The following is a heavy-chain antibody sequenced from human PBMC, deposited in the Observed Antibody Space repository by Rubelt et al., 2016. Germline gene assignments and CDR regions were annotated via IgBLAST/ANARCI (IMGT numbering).Heavy chain of an antibody. CDR1: GGSFSGNY. D-gene: IGHD3-3*01. V-gene: IGHV4-34*01. Sequence: QLQLQESGPGLVKPSETLSLTCAVYGGSFSGNYWSWIRQPPGKGLEWIGEINHSGSTNYNPSLKSRVTISVDTSKNQFSLKLSSVTAADTAVYYCARDSIGFLEWLSPFPGMDVWGQGTTVTVSS. CDR3: ARDSIGFLEWLSPFPGMDV. CDR2: INHSGST. J-gene: IGHJ6*02.